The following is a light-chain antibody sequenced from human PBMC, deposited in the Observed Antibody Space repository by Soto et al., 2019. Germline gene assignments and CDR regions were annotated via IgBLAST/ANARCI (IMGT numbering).Light chain of an antibody. V-gene: IGKV3-15*01. CDR3: QQYNDRPPLT. CDR1: QTVTNN. CDR2: DSS. J-gene: IGKJ4*01. Sequence: EVVMTQSPALLSVSPGKRVTLSCRASQTVTNNLAWYQQRPGQAPRLLIYDSSSRATGVPARFSGSGSGTEFTLTISSLKAEDFAVYYCQQYNDRPPLTFGGGTKVDIK.